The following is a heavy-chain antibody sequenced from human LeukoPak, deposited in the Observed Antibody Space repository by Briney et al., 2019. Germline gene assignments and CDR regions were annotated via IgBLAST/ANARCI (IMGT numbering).Heavy chain of an antibody. D-gene: IGHD3-16*01. Sequence: GGSLRLSCAASGFTFSSYGMSWVRQAPGKGLEWVSFIYSAGSIYYSDSVKGRFTISIDNSKNTLYLQMNSLRAEDTAVYYCARRAGAYTHPYDYWGQGTLVTVSS. J-gene: IGHJ4*02. CDR3: ARRAGAYTHPYDY. CDR2: IYSAGSI. V-gene: IGHV3-53*01. CDR1: GFTFSSYG.